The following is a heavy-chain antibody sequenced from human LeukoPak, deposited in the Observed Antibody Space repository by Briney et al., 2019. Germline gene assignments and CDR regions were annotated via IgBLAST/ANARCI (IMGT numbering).Heavy chain of an antibody. CDR2: ISGSGGST. CDR3: AKDQVWIVVGSFDY. CDR1: GFTFSSYA. J-gene: IGHJ4*02. D-gene: IGHD3-22*01. Sequence: GGSLRLSCAASGFTFSSYAMSWVRQAPGKGLEWVSGISGSGGSTYYADSVKGWFTISRDNSKNTLYLQMTSLRAEDTAVYYCAKDQVWIVVGSFDYWGQGTLVTVSS. V-gene: IGHV3-23*01.